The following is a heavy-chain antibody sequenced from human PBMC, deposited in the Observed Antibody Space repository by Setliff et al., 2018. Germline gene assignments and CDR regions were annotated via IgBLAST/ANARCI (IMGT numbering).Heavy chain of an antibody. V-gene: IGHV1-8*03. CDR2: MNPNSGNT. Sequence: ASVKVSCKASGYTFTSYDINWVRQASGHGLEWVGWMNPNSGNTGYAQKFQGRVTISRNTSINTAYMELSSLTSEDTAVYYCARGVVGATIFNYWGQGTLVTVPQ. D-gene: IGHD1-26*01. CDR3: ARGVVGATIFNY. CDR1: GYTFTSYD. J-gene: IGHJ4*02.